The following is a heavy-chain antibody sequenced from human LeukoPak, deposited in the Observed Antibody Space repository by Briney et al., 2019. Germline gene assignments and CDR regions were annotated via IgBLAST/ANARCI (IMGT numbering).Heavy chain of an antibody. CDR1: GFTVSSNY. D-gene: IGHD3-9*01. Sequence: GGSLRLSCAASGFTVSSNYMSWVRQAPGKGLEWVSVIYSGGSTYYADSVKGRFTISRDNSKNMLYLQMNSLRAEDTAVYYCARDGYYDILTGYYNPYYYYGMDVWGQGTTVTVSS. CDR3: ARDGYYDILTGYYNPYYYYGMDV. V-gene: IGHV3-66*01. J-gene: IGHJ6*02. CDR2: IYSGGST.